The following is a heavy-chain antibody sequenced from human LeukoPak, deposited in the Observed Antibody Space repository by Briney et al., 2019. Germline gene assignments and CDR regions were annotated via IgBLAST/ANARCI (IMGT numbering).Heavy chain of an antibody. Sequence: PRASVKVSCKASGGTFSSYAISWVRQAPGQGLEWMGRIIPIFGIANYAQKFQGRVTITADKSTSTAYMELSSLRSEDTAVYCCARVATDRYCSGGSCYSDYWGQGTLVTVSS. CDR2: IIPIFGIA. V-gene: IGHV1-69*04. CDR3: ARVATDRYCSGGSCYSDY. CDR1: GGTFSSYA. D-gene: IGHD2-15*01. J-gene: IGHJ4*02.